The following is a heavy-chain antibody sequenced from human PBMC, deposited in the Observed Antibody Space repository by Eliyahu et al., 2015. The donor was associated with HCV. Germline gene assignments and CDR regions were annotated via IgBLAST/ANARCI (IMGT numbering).Heavy chain of an antibody. J-gene: IGHJ3*02. D-gene: IGHD2-21*01. V-gene: IGHV3-23*01. CDR1: GFXFSSYA. CDR2: ISGSGGST. Sequence: EVQLLESGGGLVQPGGSLRLSXAXSGFXFSSYAMSWVRQAPGKGLEWVSXISGSGGSTYYADSVKGRFTISRDNSKNTLYLQMNSLRAEDTAVYYCAKEGSKHSIYAFDIWGQGTMVTVSS. CDR3: AKEGSKHSIYAFDI.